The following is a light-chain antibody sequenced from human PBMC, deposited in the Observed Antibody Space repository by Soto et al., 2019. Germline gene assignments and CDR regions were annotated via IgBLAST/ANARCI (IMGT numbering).Light chain of an antibody. V-gene: IGLV1-40*01. CDR3: QSYHSSLSGREV. CDR2: GNS. J-gene: IGLJ1*01. CDR1: SSNIGAGYD. Sequence: QSVLTQPPSMSGSPGQRVTISCTGSSSNIGAGYDVHWYQQLPGTAPKLLIYGNSNRPSGVPDRFSGSKSGTSASLAITGLQAEDAADYYCQSYHSSLSGREVFGPGTQVTV.